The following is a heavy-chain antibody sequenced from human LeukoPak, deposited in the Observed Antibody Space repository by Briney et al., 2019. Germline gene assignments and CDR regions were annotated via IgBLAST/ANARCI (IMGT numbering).Heavy chain of an antibody. CDR1: GVTFSW. Sequence: GGTLRLSCAVSGVTFSWMSWVRQAPGKGLEWGADINQDGSEKDFVYSVKGRLTISRDNSKNSLHLQMNTLRAEDTALYYCARERDGRFFDYWGQGTLVTVSS. V-gene: IGHV3-7*01. CDR3: ARERDGRFFDY. J-gene: IGHJ4*02. D-gene: IGHD5-24*01. CDR2: INQDGSEK.